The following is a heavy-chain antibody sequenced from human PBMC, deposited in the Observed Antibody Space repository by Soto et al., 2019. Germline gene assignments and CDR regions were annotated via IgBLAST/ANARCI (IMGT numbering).Heavy chain of an antibody. J-gene: IGHJ3*02. Sequence: QVQLVQSGAEVKKPGASVQVSCKASGYTFTSYGIIWVRQAPGQGLEWMGWISAYNGNTNYAQKLQGRVTMTTDTSTSTAYMELRSLRSDDTAVYYCARDPPKYYYDSSGPNDAFDIWGQGTMVTVSS. CDR1: GYTFTSYG. V-gene: IGHV1-18*04. CDR2: ISAYNGNT. D-gene: IGHD3-22*01. CDR3: ARDPPKYYYDSSGPNDAFDI.